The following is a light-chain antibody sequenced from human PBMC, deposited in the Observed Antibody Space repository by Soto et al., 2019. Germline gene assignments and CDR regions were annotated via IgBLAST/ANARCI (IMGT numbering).Light chain of an antibody. CDR1: QAISSS. CDR2: DAA. V-gene: IGKV1-9*01. Sequence: DIKLTQSPSFLSAFVGDSVTLTCRASQAISSSLAWYHQKPGRAPKLLIYDAATLQSGVPSRFSGSGSGTEFTLTITSLQPEDFATYYCQQLNTFPFTFGPGTKVDVK. J-gene: IGKJ3*01. CDR3: QQLNTFPFT.